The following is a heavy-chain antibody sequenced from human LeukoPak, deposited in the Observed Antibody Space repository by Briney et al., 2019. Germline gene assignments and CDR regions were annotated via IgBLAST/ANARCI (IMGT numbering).Heavy chain of an antibody. CDR2: ISWDGGST. CDR1: GFTFDGYA. CDR3: AKDSDFGVVTDLDY. V-gene: IGHV3-43D*03. D-gene: IGHD3-3*01. J-gene: IGHJ4*02. Sequence: GGSLRLSCAASGFTFDGYAMHWVRQAPGKGLEWVSLISWDGGSTYYADSVKGRFTISRDNSKNSLYLQMNSLRAEDTALYYCAKDSDFGVVTDLDYWGQGTLVTVSS.